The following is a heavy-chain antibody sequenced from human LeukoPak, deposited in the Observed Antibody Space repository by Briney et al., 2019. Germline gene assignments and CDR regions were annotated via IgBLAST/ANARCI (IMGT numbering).Heavy chain of an antibody. V-gene: IGHV3-74*01. D-gene: IGHD1/OR15-1a*01. CDR1: GLPFSSYS. J-gene: IGHJ3*02. CDR2: INNDASSK. Sequence: GESLPLSCAASGLPFSSYSMNWVRQAAGKGLVWVSRINNDASSKHNPAFVKGRFIIVREHAKNSLYKQINSPRPKHTGIYFCESVTVLWNRNSFENWGQGIMVTVSS. CDR3: ESVTVLWNRNSFEN.